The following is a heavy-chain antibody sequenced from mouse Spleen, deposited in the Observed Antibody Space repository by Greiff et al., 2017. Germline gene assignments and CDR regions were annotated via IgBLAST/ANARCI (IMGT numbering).Heavy chain of an antibody. CDR2: ISSGSSTI. CDR1: GFTFSDYG. CDR3: ARNYYGNSYYFDY. D-gene: IGHD2-1*01. J-gene: IGHJ2*01. Sequence: VESGGGLVKPGGSLKLSCAASGFTFSDYGMHWVRQAPEKGLEWVAYISSGSSTIYYADTVKGRFTISRDNAKNTLFLQMTSLRSEDTAMYYCARNYYGNSYYFDYWGQGTTLTVSS. V-gene: IGHV5-17*01.